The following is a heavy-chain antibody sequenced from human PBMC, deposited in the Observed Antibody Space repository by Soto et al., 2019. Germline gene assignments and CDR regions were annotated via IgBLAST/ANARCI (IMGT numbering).Heavy chain of an antibody. CDR1: GGSFSGYY. J-gene: IGHJ6*02. V-gene: IGHV4-34*01. CDR3: ASYCGGDCSDYYYYGMDV. CDR2: INHSGST. Sequence: SETLSLTCAVYGGSFSGYYLSWIRQPPGKGLEWIGEINHSGSTNYNPSLKSRVTISVDTSKNQFSLKLSSVTAADTAVYYCASYCGGDCSDYYYYGMDVWGQGTTVTVSS. D-gene: IGHD2-21*02.